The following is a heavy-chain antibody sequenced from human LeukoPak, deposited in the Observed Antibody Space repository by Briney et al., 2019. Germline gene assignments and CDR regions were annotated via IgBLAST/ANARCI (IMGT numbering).Heavy chain of an antibody. CDR1: GFTFSSYS. Sequence: GGSLRLSCAASGFTFSSYSMNWFRQAPGKGLEWVSSISSSSSYIYYADSVKGRFTISRDNAKNSLYLQMNSLRAEDTAVYYCASAADYYDSSGYLRVYYFDYWGQGTLVTVSS. J-gene: IGHJ4*02. CDR2: ISSSSSYI. V-gene: IGHV3-21*01. D-gene: IGHD3-22*01. CDR3: ASAADYYDSSGYLRVYYFDY.